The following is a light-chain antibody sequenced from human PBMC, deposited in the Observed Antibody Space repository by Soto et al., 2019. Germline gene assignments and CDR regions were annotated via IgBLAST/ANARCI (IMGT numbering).Light chain of an antibody. V-gene: IGKV1-5*01. J-gene: IGKJ1*01. CDR1: QSISSW. CDR3: QQYSTYSGA. Sequence: DIQMTQPPSTLSASVGDRITITCRASQSISSWLAWYQQKPGKAPKVLIYDASRLESGVPSRFSGSASGTEFTLTISSLQPDDFATYYCQQYSTYSGAFGQGTKV. CDR2: DAS.